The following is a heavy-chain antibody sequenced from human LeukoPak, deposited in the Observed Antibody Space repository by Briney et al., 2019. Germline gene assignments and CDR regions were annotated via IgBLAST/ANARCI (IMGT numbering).Heavy chain of an antibody. J-gene: IGHJ4*02. CDR1: GFTFNSYA. CDR3: ASLSGYDGTYDFDY. CDR2: IGGSGGST. Sequence: PGGSLRLSCAASGFTFNSYAMNWVRQAPGKGLEWVSAIGGSGGSTYYADSVKGRFTISRDNSKNTLYLQMNSLRAEDTAVYYCASLSGYDGTYDFDYWGQGTLVTVSS. V-gene: IGHV3-23*01. D-gene: IGHD5-12*01.